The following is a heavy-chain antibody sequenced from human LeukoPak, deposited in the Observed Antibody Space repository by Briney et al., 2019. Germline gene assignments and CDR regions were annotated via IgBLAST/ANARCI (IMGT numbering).Heavy chain of an antibody. CDR1: GGTFSSYS. J-gene: IGHJ4*02. CDR3: ARDVTLIAAAGTIYYFDY. D-gene: IGHD6-13*01. CDR2: IIPIFGTA. V-gene: IGHV1-69*13. Sequence: ASVKVSCQASGGTFSSYSMSWVRPAPGQGLELMGGIIPIFGTANYAQKFQGRVTIPADESTSKAYMELSSLRSEDTAVYYCARDVTLIAAAGTIYYFDYWGQGTLVTVSS.